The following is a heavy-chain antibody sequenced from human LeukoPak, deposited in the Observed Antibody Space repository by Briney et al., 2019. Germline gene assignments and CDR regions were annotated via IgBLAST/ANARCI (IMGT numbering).Heavy chain of an antibody. CDR2: INPNSGGT. Sequence: ASVKVSCKASGYTFTGYYMHWVRQAPGQGLEWMGWINPNSGGTKYAQEFQGRVTMTRDTSISTAYMELSRLTSDDTAVYYCASSWDGYNSPFDYWGQGTLVTVSS. D-gene: IGHD5-24*01. J-gene: IGHJ4*02. CDR1: GYTFTGYY. CDR3: ASSWDGYNSPFDY. V-gene: IGHV1-2*02.